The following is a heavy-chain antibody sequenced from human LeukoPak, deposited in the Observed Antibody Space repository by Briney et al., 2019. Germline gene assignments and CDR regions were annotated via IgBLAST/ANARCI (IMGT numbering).Heavy chain of an antibody. Sequence: PGGSLRLSCAASGFTFSSYAMHWVRQAPGKGLEWVAFIRYDGSNKYYADSVKGRFTVSRDNSKNTLYLQMNSLRAEDTAVYYCAKDQVKSVPAALYYYYYMDVWGKGTTVTISS. V-gene: IGHV3-30*02. CDR2: IRYDGSNK. J-gene: IGHJ6*03. CDR3: AKDQVKSVPAALYYYYYMDV. CDR1: GFTFSSYA. D-gene: IGHD2-2*01.